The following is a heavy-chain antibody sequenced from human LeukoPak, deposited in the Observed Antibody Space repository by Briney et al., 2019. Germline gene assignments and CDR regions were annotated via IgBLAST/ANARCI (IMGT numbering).Heavy chain of an antibody. V-gene: IGHV3-30*02. Sequence: GGSLRLSCAASTFTFTKFGMRWVRQAPGKGLEWVAFIWYDETYKYYADSVKGRFTISRDNSKSTLYLQMNSLRAEDTAVYYCAKDRASEGYSPGDYFDYWGQGTLVTVSS. CDR1: TFTFTKFG. J-gene: IGHJ4*02. CDR3: AKDRASEGYSPGDYFDY. D-gene: IGHD1-26*01. CDR2: IWYDETYK.